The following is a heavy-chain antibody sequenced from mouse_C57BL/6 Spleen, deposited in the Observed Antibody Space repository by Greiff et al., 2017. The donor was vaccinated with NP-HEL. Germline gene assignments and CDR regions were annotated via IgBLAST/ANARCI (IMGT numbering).Heavy chain of an antibody. CDR2: IHPNSGST. Sequence: QVQLKESGAELVKPGASVKLSCKASGYTFTSYWMHWVKQRPGQGLEWIGMIHPNSGSTNYNEKFKSKATLTVDKSSSTAYMQLSSLTSEDSAVYYCARSIYDGLFAYWGQGTLVTVSA. CDR1: GYTFTSYW. D-gene: IGHD2-3*01. CDR3: ARSIYDGLFAY. J-gene: IGHJ3*01. V-gene: IGHV1-64*01.